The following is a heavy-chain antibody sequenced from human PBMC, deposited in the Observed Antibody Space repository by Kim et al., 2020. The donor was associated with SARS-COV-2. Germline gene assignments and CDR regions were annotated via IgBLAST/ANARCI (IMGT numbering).Heavy chain of an antibody. J-gene: IGHJ4*01. Sequence: GGSLRLSCAASGFTFSQFAIHWVRQAPGQGLEWVALIGYDGSLKEYADPVRVRFTISRDNSKNTVNLQMTSLTTEDTAMYYCARWVPGRYTAMGYYFDF. D-gene: IGHD5-18*01. CDR2: IGYDGSLK. CDR1: GFTFSQFA. CDR3: ARWVPGRYTAMGYYFDF. V-gene: IGHV3-30*04.